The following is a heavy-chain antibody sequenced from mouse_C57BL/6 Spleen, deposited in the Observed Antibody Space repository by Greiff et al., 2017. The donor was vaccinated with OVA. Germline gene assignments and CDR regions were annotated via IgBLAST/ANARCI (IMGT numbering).Heavy chain of an antibody. V-gene: IGHV1-74*01. CDR1: GYTFTSYW. CDR2: IHPSDSDT. Sequence: QVQLKQPGAELVKPGASVKVSCKASGYTFTSYWMHWVKQRPGQGLEWIGRIHPSDSDTNYNQKFKGKATLTVDKSSSTAYMQLSSLTSEDSAVYYCAMEDYYYGSRNYWGQGTTLTVSS. D-gene: IGHD1-1*01. CDR3: AMEDYYYGSRNY. J-gene: IGHJ2*01.